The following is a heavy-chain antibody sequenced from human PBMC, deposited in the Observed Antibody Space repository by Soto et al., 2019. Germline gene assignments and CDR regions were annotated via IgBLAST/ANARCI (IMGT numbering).Heavy chain of an antibody. D-gene: IGHD4-17*01. J-gene: IGHJ4*02. Sequence: GGSLRLSCAASGFTFSSYAMSWVRQAPGKGLEWVSAISGSGGSTYYADSVKGRFTISRDNSKNTLYLQMNSLRAEDTAVYYCAKHPTTVTTSDPYVDYWGQGTLVTVSS. CDR2: ISGSGGST. CDR3: AKHPTTVTTSDPYVDY. V-gene: IGHV3-23*01. CDR1: GFTFSSYA.